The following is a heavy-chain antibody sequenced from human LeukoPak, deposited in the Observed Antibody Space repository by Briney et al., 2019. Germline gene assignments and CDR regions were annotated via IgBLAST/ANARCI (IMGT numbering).Heavy chain of an antibody. Sequence: GGSLRLSCAASGFTFSSYSMNWVRQAPGKGLEWVSSISSSSSYIYYADSVKGRFTFSRDNAKNSLYLQMNSLRAEDTAVYYCARDALAAAGIDWGQGTLVTVSS. J-gene: IGHJ4*02. CDR1: GFTFSSYS. V-gene: IGHV3-21*01. CDR2: ISSSSSYI. CDR3: ARDALAAAGID. D-gene: IGHD6-13*01.